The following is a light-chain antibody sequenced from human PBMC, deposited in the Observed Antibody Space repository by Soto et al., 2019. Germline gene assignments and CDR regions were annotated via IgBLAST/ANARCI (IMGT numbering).Light chain of an antibody. J-gene: IGKJ4*01. CDR2: AAS. CDR3: QQAYSFPLT. Sequence: DIQMTQSPSSVAASVGDRVTITCQASQGIGSWLAWYQQKPGKAPKLLISAASNLQGGVPSRFSGSASGTDFTLNISSLQPEDFATYYCQQAYSFPLTFGGGTKVEVK. CDR1: QGIGSW. V-gene: IGKV1-12*01.